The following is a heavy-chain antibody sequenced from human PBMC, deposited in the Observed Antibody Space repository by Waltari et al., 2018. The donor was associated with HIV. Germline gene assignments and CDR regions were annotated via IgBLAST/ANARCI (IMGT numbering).Heavy chain of an antibody. J-gene: IGHJ2*01. CDR1: GFSLDVAAVG. Sequence: QITLKESGPTVVKPTQTLTLTCTFSGFSLDVAAVGVRWIRQPQGKSLEWLAIIYWDGDERFNPSRERRLSIAKHTSNGQVILTMTSMDPADTATYYCARTLTTLVRGATWYFDLWGRGTLVTVSS. V-gene: IGHV2-5*02. CDR3: ARTLTTLVRGATWYFDL. D-gene: IGHD3-10*01. CDR2: IYWDGDE.